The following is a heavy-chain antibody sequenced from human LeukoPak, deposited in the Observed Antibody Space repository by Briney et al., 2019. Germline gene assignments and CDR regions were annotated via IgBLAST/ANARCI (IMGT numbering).Heavy chain of an antibody. CDR1: GGSFSGYY. Sequence: SETLSLTCAVYGGSFSGYYWSWIRQPPGKGLVWIGEINHSGSTNYNPSLKSRVTISVDTSKNQFSLKLSYVTAADTAVYYCARGRIPSRYSSSWYGYWGQGTLVTVSS. CDR3: ARGRIPSRYSSSWYGY. V-gene: IGHV4-34*01. D-gene: IGHD6-13*01. CDR2: INHSGST. J-gene: IGHJ4*02.